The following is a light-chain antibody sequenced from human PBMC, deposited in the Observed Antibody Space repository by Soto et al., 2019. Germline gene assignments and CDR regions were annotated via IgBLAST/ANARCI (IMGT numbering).Light chain of an antibody. CDR1: QSVSSY. Sequence: EIVLTQSPATLSLSPGERATLSCRASQSVSSYLAWYQQKPGQAPRLLIYDASNRATGIPARFSGSGSGTDCTLTISSLEPEDFAVYYSQQRNNWPRTFGQGTKLEIK. CDR3: QQRNNWPRT. J-gene: IGKJ2*01. V-gene: IGKV3-11*01. CDR2: DAS.